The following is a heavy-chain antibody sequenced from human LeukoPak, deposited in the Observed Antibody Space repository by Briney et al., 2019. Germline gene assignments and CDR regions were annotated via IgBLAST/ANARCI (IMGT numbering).Heavy chain of an antibody. CDR3: ARAGMYYDFWSGYSDAFDI. Sequence: SETLSLTCTVSGGSISGYYWSWIRQPPGKGLEWIGYIYYSGSTNYNPSLKSRVTISVDTSKNQFSLKLSSVTAADTAVYYCARAGMYYDFWSGYSDAFDIWGQGTMVTVSS. D-gene: IGHD3-3*01. CDR2: IYYSGST. J-gene: IGHJ3*02. CDR1: GGSISGYY. V-gene: IGHV4-59*01.